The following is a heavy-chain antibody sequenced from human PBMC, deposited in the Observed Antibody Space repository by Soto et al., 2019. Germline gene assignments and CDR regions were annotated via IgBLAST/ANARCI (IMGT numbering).Heavy chain of an antibody. D-gene: IGHD5-12*01. CDR3: AASGFDSDF. CDR2: ISQSASYS. J-gene: IGHJ4*02. Sequence: VESGGGLVKPGGSLRLACAGSGFTFSDYYVSWIRQAPGEGLEWISYISQSASYSNYADSVKGRFTISRDNVKNSVYLQMNGLRAEDTAVYYCAASGFDSDFWGQGTVVTVSS. CDR1: GFTFSDYY. V-gene: IGHV3-11*05.